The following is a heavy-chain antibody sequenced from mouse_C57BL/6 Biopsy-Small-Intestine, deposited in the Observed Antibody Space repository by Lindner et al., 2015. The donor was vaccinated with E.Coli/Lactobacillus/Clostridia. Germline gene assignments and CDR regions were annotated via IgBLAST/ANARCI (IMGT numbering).Heavy chain of an antibody. Sequence: VQLQESGPELVKPGASVKIPCKPSGYTFTDYNMDWVRQSHVKSLEWIGDANPNSGGTIYNQKFKGKATLTVDKSSSTAYMELRSLTSEDTAVYYCARRQLNWFDYWGQGTLVTVSA. CDR2: ANPNSGGT. J-gene: IGHJ3*01. D-gene: IGHD3-2*02. CDR3: ARRQLNWFDY. V-gene: IGHV1-18*01. CDR1: GYTFTDYN.